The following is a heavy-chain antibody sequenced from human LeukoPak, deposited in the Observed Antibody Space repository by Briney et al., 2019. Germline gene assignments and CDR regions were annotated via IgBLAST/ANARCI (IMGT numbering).Heavy chain of an antibody. V-gene: IGHV4-39*07. CDR3: ARYSYDILTGYPKGWFDP. D-gene: IGHD3-9*01. J-gene: IGHJ5*02. CDR2: IYYGGDT. CDR1: GASISSGNYY. Sequence: PSETLSLTCTVSGASISSGNYYWGWIRQPPGKGLEWLGSIYYGGDTYNNPPLKSRVTISVDTSKNQFSLKLSSVTAADTAVYYCARYSYDILTGYPKGWFDPWGQGTLVTVSS.